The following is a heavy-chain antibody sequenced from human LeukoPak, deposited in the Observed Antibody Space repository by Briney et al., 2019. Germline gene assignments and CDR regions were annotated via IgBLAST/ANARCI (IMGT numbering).Heavy chain of an antibody. V-gene: IGHV4-61*02. D-gene: IGHD2-2*01. CDR1: GGSISSGSYY. Sequence: PSQTLSLTCTVSGGSISSGSYYWSWIRQPAGKGLEWIGRIYTSGSTNYNPSLKSRVTISVDTSKNQFSLKLSSVTAADTAVYYCAREQVVPAANNWFDPWGQGTLVTVPS. CDR2: IYTSGST. J-gene: IGHJ5*02. CDR3: AREQVVPAANNWFDP.